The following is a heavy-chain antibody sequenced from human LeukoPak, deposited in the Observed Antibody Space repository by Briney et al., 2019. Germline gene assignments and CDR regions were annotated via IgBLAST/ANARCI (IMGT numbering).Heavy chain of an antibody. CDR1: GYTFTSYY. Sequence: ASVKVPCKASGYTFTSYYMHWVRQAPGQGLEWMGWISAYNGNTNYAQKLQGRITMTTDTSTSTAYMELRSLRSDDTAVYYCARVDGDYQYYYGMDVWGQGTTVTVSS. J-gene: IGHJ6*02. D-gene: IGHD4-17*01. CDR2: ISAYNGNT. V-gene: IGHV1-18*04. CDR3: ARVDGDYQYYYGMDV.